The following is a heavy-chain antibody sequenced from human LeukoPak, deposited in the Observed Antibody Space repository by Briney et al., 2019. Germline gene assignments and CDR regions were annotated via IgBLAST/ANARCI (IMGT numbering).Heavy chain of an antibody. J-gene: IGHJ4*02. D-gene: IGHD3-22*01. Sequence: GGSLRLSCAASGFTFSSYAMSWVRQAPGKGLEWVSAISGGGGSTYYADSVKGRFTISRDNSKNTLYLQMNSLRAEDTAVYYCAKDHSVYYDSSGYYHYWGQGTLVTVSS. CDR2: ISGGGGST. CDR3: AKDHSVYYDSSGYYHY. V-gene: IGHV3-23*01. CDR1: GFTFSSYA.